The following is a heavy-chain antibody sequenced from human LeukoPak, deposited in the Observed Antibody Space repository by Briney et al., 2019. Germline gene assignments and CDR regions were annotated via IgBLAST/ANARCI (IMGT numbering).Heavy chain of an antibody. CDR3: ARDVWTGVAVSDY. V-gene: IGHV3-48*03. D-gene: IGHD6-19*01. CDR1: GFTFSTDE. Sequence: PGGSLRLSCAASGFTFSTDEMNWVRQAPGKGLEWISYISSSGSTLYYADSVKGRFTISRDNAKNSLFLQMNSLRVEDTAVYYCARDVWTGVAVSDYWGQGTLVTVSS. J-gene: IGHJ4*02. CDR2: ISSSGSTL.